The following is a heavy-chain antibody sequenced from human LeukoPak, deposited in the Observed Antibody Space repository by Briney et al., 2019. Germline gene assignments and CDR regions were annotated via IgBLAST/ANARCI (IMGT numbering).Heavy chain of an antibody. CDR2: IGTSSSTT. V-gene: IGHV3-48*04. J-gene: IGHJ4*02. Sequence: PGGSLRLSCAASGFTFSSYSMNWVRQAPGKGLEWVSYIGTSSSTTYYADSVKGRFTISRDNAKNSLYLQMNSLRAEDTAVYYCARDLAGYDFWGQGTLVTVSS. CDR1: GFTFSSYS. D-gene: IGHD5-12*01. CDR3: ARDLAGYDF.